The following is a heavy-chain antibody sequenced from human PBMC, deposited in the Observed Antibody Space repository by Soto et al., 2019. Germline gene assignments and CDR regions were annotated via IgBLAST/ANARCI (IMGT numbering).Heavy chain of an antibody. CDR2: IYYSGST. CDR3: ARLEYSGYEMTDYFDY. Sequence: SETLSLTCTVSGGSIISSSYYWGWIRQPPGKGLEWIGSIYYSGSTYYNPSLKSRVTISVDTSKNQFSLKLSSVTAADTAVYYCARLEYSGYEMTDYFDYWGQGTLVTVSS. J-gene: IGHJ4*02. D-gene: IGHD5-12*01. V-gene: IGHV4-39*01. CDR1: GGSIISSSYY.